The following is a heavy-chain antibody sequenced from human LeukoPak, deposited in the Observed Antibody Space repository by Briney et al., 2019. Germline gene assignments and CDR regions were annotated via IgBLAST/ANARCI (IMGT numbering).Heavy chain of an antibody. CDR3: ARAVPMARGVNYYDH. CDR1: GFTFSSSD. J-gene: IGHJ4*02. Sequence: GGSLRLSCAASGFTFSSSDMHWVRQATGKGLEWVSAIGPTGDTYYPGSVKGRFIISRENARNSLYLQMNSLRAGDTAVYYCARAVPMARGVNYYDHWGQGTLVTVSS. CDR2: IGPTGDT. D-gene: IGHD3-10*01. V-gene: IGHV3-13*01.